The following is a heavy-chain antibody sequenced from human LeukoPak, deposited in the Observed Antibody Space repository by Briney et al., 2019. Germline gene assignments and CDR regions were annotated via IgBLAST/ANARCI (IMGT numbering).Heavy chain of an antibody. V-gene: IGHV5-51*01. CDR1: GYSFNNFW. CDR2: IYPGDSDT. CDR3: ARLRTYGDYALNY. J-gene: IGHJ4*02. Sequence: GESLKISCRGSGYSFNNFWIGWVRQMPGKGLEWMGIIYPGDSDTRYSPSFQGQVAISADKSISTAYLQWSSLKASDSAMCYCARLRTYGDYALNYWGQGTLVTVSS. D-gene: IGHD4-17*01.